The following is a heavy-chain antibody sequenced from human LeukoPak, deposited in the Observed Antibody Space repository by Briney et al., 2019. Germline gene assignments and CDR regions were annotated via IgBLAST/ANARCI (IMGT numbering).Heavy chain of an antibody. Sequence: QPGRSLRLSCAASGFTFSSYAMHWVRQAPGKGLEWVAVISYDGSNKYYADSVKGRFTISRDNSKNTLYLQMNSLRAEDTAVYYCARDRGRVVVVPAAMPPDYWGQGTLVTVSS. CDR3: ARDRGRVVVVPAAMPPDY. CDR1: GFTFSSYA. V-gene: IGHV3-30*04. CDR2: ISYDGSNK. D-gene: IGHD2-2*01. J-gene: IGHJ4*02.